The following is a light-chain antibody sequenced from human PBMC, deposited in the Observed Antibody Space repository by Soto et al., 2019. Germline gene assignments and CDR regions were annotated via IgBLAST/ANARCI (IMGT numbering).Light chain of an antibody. CDR3: SSYTSSSLLYV. V-gene: IGLV2-14*01. CDR1: SSDVGGYNY. CDR2: DVS. J-gene: IGLJ1*01. Sequence: QSVLTQPASVSGSPGQSITISCTGTSSDVGGYNYVSWYQQHPGKAPKLMIYDVSNRPSGVSNRFSGSKSGNTASLTISGLQAEDEADYYCSSYTSSSLLYVFGTGTKVT.